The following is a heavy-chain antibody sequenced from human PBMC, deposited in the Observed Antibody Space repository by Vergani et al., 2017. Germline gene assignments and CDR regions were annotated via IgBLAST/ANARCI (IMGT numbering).Heavy chain of an antibody. CDR3: ARDLAGCSSTSCDSRFDP. Sequence: EVQLLESGGGLVQPGGSLRLSCAASGFTVSSNYMSWVRQAPGKGLEWVSVIYSGGSTYYADSVKGRFTISRDNSKNTLYLQMNSLRAEDTAVYYCARDLAGCSSTSCDSRFDPWGQGTLVTVSS. J-gene: IGHJ5*02. V-gene: IGHV3-66*01. CDR2: IYSGGST. CDR1: GFTVSSNY. D-gene: IGHD2-2*01.